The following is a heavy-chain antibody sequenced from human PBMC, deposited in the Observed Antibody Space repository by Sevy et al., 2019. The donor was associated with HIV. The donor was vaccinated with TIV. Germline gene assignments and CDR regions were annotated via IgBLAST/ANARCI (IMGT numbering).Heavy chain of an antibody. Sequence: SGSTLVNPTQTLTLTCTFSGLSFSTSGVGVGWIRQPPGKAPEWLAMIYWDGDTRYSPSLMNRLTITKDTSKDQVVLRIANMEPVDTGTYYCAHRRSKGITITEFDYWGQGTLVTVSS. CDR3: AHRRSKGITITEFDY. CDR2: IYWDGDT. V-gene: IGHV2-5*02. D-gene: IGHD3-9*01. J-gene: IGHJ4*02. CDR1: GLSFSTSGVG.